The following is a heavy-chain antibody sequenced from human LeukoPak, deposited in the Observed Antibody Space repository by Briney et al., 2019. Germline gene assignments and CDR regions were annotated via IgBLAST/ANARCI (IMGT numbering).Heavy chain of an antibody. CDR3: AKENLMVITTSYMDV. CDR2: ISGRGSST. V-gene: IGHV3-23*01. J-gene: IGHJ6*03. CDR1: GFTFNSYG. D-gene: IGHD2-21*01. Sequence: GSLRLSCAASGFTFNSYGMSWVRQAPGRGLEWVSGISGRGSSTHYADSVKGRFTISRDPTKNTVYLQMNSLRVEDTAVYYCAKENLMVITTSYMDVWGNGTTVTVSS.